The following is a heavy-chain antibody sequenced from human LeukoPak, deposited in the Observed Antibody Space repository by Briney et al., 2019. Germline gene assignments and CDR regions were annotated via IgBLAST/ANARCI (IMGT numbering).Heavy chain of an antibody. CDR2: IYSAGNT. J-gene: IGHJ4*02. CDR1: GLTVSSSY. V-gene: IGHV3-53*01. CDR3: ATDGGSYYFAY. Sequence: GGSLRLSWAASGLTVSSSYMSWVRQAPGKGLEWVSVIYSAGNTYYADSAKGRFTISRDNSKNTLYLQMNSLRAEDTAVYYCATDGGSYYFAYWGQGALVTVSS. D-gene: IGHD1-26*01.